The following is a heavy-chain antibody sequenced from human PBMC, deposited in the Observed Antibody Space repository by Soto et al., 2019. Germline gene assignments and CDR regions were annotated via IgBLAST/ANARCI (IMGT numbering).Heavy chain of an antibody. CDR2: IWYDGSNK. D-gene: IGHD4-17*01. J-gene: IGHJ5*02. Sequence: GGSLRLSCAASGFTFSSYGMHWVRQAPGKGLEWVAVIWYDGSNKYYADTVKGRFTISRDNSKNTLYLQMNGLRAEDTAVYYCARDPLPYDYGDYSNWFDPWGQGTLVTVSS. CDR3: ARDPLPYDYGDYSNWFDP. V-gene: IGHV3-33*01. CDR1: GFTFSSYG.